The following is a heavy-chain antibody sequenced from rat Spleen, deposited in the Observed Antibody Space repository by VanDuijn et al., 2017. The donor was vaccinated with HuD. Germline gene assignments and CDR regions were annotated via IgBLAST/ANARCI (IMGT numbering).Heavy chain of an antibody. V-gene: IGHV2-45*01. CDR3: ARDPYSRPFDY. CDR2: MWRGGST. D-gene: IGHD1-2*01. Sequence: QVQLMESGPGLVQPSETLSLTCTVSGFSLTSYNVHWVRQPPGKGLEWMGVMWRGGSTEYNSALKSRLSISRDTSKSQVFLKMNSLQTEDTATYYCARDPYSRPFDYWGQGVMVTVSS. CDR1: GFSLTSYN. J-gene: IGHJ2*01.